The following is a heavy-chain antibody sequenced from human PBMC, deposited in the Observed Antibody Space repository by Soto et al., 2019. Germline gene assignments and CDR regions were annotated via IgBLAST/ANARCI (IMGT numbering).Heavy chain of an antibody. CDR3: ARSQGSSTSLEIYYYYYYGMDV. V-gene: IGHV1-69*01. D-gene: IGHD2-2*01. CDR2: ISPISETT. Sequence: QVQLVQSGAEVKKPGSSVKVSCRASGGTFSSYAITWVRQAPGQGLEWMGGISPISETTNYAQKCQGRVTITADESKSTAYMELSSLRSEDTAVYYCARSQGSSTSLEIYYYYYYGMDVWGQGPTVTVSS. J-gene: IGHJ6*02. CDR1: GGTFSSYA.